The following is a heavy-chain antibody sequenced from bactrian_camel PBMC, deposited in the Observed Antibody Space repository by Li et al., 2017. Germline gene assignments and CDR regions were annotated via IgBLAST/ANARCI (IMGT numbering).Heavy chain of an antibody. J-gene: IGHJ4*01. CDR1: GYTYGSSC. CDR2: IYSDGRIS. D-gene: IGHD6*01. Sequence: VQLVESGGGSVQAGGSLRISCTVSGYTYGSSCMGWFRRAPGKGLEWVSRIYSDGRISGYADSVKGRFTISKDDAKNTLYLQMNSLKPEDTAKYYCAKAYPGYAGSRYVPRSLASQGTQVTVS. V-gene: IGHV3-2*01.